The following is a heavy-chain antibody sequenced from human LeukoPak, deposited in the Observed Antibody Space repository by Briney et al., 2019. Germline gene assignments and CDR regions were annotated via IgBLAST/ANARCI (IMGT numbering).Heavy chain of an antibody. D-gene: IGHD6-25*01. Sequence: PSETLSLTCTVSGGSISSGDYYWSWIRQPPGKGLEWIGYIYCSGSTYYNPSLKSRVTISVDTSKNQFSLKLSSVTAADTAVYYCASEAAPLSDAFDIWGQGTMVTVSS. V-gene: IGHV4-30-4*08. CDR2: IYCSGST. CDR3: ASEAAPLSDAFDI. CDR1: GGSISSGDYY. J-gene: IGHJ3*02.